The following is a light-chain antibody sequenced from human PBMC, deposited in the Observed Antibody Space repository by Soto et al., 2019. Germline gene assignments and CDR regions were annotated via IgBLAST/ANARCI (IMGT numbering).Light chain of an antibody. J-gene: IGLJ3*02. CDR1: SSNIGAGYD. Sequence: QAVVTQPPSVSGAPGQRVTISCTGSSSNIGAGYDVHWYQQLPGTAPKLLIYGNSNRPSGVPDRFSGSKSGTSASLAITGLQAEDEADYYCQSYDSSPHWVFGGGTQLTVL. V-gene: IGLV1-40*01. CDR3: QSYDSSPHWV. CDR2: GNS.